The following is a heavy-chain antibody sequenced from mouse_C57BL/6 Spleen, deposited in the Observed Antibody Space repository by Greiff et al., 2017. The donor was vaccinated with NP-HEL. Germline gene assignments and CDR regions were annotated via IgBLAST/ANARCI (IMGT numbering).Heavy chain of an antibody. CDR2: ISSGGSYT. D-gene: IGHD4-1*01. V-gene: IGHV5-6*01. J-gene: IGHJ2*01. CDR1: GFTFSSYG. CDR3: ASLNWDFDY. Sequence: EVKLMESGGDLVKPGGSLKLSCAASGFTFSSYGMSWVRQTPDKRLEWVATISSGGSYTYYPDSVKGRFTISRDNAKNTLYLQMSSLKSEDTAMYYCASLNWDFDYWGQGTTLTVSS.